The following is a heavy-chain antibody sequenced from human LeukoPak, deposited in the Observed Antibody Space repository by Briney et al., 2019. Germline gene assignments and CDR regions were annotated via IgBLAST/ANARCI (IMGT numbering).Heavy chain of an antibody. CDR2: IYYSGST. CDR1: GGSVSISSYY. Sequence: SETLSLTCTVSGGSVSISSYYWGWIRQPPGKGLEWIGSIYYSGSTYYNPSLKSRVSISVDTSKNQFSLKLNSVTAADTAVYYCARYHSGYDDYWGQGTLVTASS. V-gene: IGHV4-39*07. D-gene: IGHD5-12*01. J-gene: IGHJ4*02. CDR3: ARYHSGYDDY.